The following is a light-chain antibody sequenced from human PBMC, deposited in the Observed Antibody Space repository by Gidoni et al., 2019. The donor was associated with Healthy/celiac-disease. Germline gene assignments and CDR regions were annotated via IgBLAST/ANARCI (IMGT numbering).Light chain of an antibody. Sequence: DIVMTQSPDSLTLSLGEGATINCKSSQTVLYRSDNRNYLAWYQQKPGQSPKLLIYWASTRAAGVPDRFSGRGSGTDFTLTISTLQAEDAAVYFCQQYYDSPRTFGQGTKVEIK. CDR3: QQYYDSPRT. J-gene: IGKJ1*01. CDR1: QTVLYRSDNRNY. CDR2: WAS. V-gene: IGKV4-1*01.